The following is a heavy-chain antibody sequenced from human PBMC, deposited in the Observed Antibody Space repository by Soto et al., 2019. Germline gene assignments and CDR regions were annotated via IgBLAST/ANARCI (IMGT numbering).Heavy chain of an antibody. CDR3: AKDQLTAGGTYFYYYGVDV. CDR1: GFTFSSYA. CDR2: ISGTGDGS. J-gene: IGHJ6*02. V-gene: IGHV3-23*01. D-gene: IGHD6-13*01. Sequence: GGSLRLSCVVCGFTFSSYAMSWVRQAPGKGLEWISGISGTGDGSNSANSVKGRFIISRDNSKNTLYLQMNSLRAEDTAVYYCAKDQLTAGGTYFYYYGVDVWGQGTTVTVSS.